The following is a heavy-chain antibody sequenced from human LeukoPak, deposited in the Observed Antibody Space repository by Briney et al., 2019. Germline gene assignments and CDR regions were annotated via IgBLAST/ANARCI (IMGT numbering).Heavy chain of an antibody. D-gene: IGHD5-18*01. V-gene: IGHV1-2*02. J-gene: IGHJ4*02. Sequence: ASVKVSCKASGYTFTCYYMHWVRQAPGQGLEWMGWINPNSGGTNYAQKFQGRVTMTRDTSISTAYMELSRLRSDDTAVYYCARDTLNSYGPTGFDYWGQGTLVTVSS. CDR3: ARDTLNSYGPTGFDY. CDR1: GYTFTCYY. CDR2: INPNSGGT.